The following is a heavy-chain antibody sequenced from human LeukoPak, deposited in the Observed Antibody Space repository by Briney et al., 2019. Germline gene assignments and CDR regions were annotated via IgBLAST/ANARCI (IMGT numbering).Heavy chain of an antibody. V-gene: IGHV4-39*07. CDR3: AASLWFGIYPDY. D-gene: IGHD3-10*01. Sequence: PSETLSLTCTVSGGSISTSDYYWGWIRQPPGKGLEWIGEFNHNWGAKYNPSLKSRVTISVDTSKNHLSLSLNSVTTADTAVYYCAASLWFGIYPDYWGQGSLVTVSS. CDR1: GGSISTSDYY. J-gene: IGHJ4*02. CDR2: FNHNWGA.